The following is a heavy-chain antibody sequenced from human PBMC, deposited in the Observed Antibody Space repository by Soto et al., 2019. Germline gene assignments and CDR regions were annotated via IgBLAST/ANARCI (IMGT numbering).Heavy chain of an antibody. V-gene: IGHV3-48*02. CDR1: GFTFSSYS. CDR3: ARDVAGTVTPFFLQRSYYYYGMDV. D-gene: IGHD4-17*01. Sequence: GGSLRLSCAASGFTFSSYSMNWVRQAPGKGLEWVSYISSSSSTIYYADSVKGRFTISRDNAKNSLYLQMNSLRDEDTAVYYYARDVAGTVTPFFLQRSYYYYGMDVWGQGTTVTVSS. CDR2: ISSSSSTI. J-gene: IGHJ6*02.